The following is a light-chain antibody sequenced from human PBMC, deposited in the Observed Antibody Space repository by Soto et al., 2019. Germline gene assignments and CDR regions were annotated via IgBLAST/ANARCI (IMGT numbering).Light chain of an antibody. V-gene: IGLV1-44*01. Sequence: QSVLTHSPSVSGTPGQRVTMSCSGSTSNIGNNPVNWYQQSPGTAPKLLMYDNDQRPSGVADRFSGSKSGTSASLAISGLQSEDETEYYCEKWDANGSGYVFGTGNKVTVL. J-gene: IGLJ1*01. CDR2: DND. CDR1: TSNIGNNP. CDR3: EKWDANGSGYV.